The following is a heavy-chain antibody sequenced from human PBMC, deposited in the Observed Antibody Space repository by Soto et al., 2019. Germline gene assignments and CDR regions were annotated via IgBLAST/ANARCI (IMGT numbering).Heavy chain of an antibody. CDR1: GGSFSGYY. J-gene: IGHJ1*01. CDR2: INHGGSA. CDR3: ARYSSTWSKYLQH. V-gene: IGHV4-34*01. D-gene: IGHD6-13*01. Sequence: VQLQQWGAGLLKTSETLSLTCAVYGGSFSGYYWSWIRQTPGKRLEWVGDINHGGSANYNPSLKSRVTFSLGLSKNQFSLKLNSVIAADTAVYYCARYSSTWSKYLQHWGRGSLVIISS.